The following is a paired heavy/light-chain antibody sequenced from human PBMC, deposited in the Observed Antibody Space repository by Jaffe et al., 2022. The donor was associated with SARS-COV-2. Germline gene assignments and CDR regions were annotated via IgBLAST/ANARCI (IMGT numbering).Heavy chain of an antibody. CDR3: AREVMVRGVSNFDY. CDR1: GFIVSNNY. Sequence: EVQLVESGGGLIQPGGSLRLSCAASGFIVSNNYMSWVRQAPGKGLEWVSVIYSGGNTYYADSVKGRFTISRDNSKNTLYLQMNSLRAEDTAVYYCAREVMVRGVSNFDYWGQGSLVTVSS. CDR2: IYSGGNT. V-gene: IGHV3-53*01. D-gene: IGHD3-10*01. J-gene: IGHJ4*02.
Light chain of an antibody. CDR2: AAS. V-gene: IGKV1-39*01. Sequence: DIQMTQSPSSLSASVGDRVTITCRASQSISRYLNWYQQKPGKAPKLLIYAASSLQSGVPSRFSGSGSGTDFALTISSLQHEDFANYYCQHSYSIPQTFGQGTKVEIK. J-gene: IGKJ1*01. CDR3: QHSYSIPQT. CDR1: QSISRY.